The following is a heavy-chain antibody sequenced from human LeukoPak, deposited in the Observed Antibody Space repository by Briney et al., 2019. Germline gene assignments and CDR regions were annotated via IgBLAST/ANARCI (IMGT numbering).Heavy chain of an antibody. J-gene: IGHJ4*02. CDR1: GGSISSGSYY. D-gene: IGHD6-19*01. CDR3: ARAGGSVGWYGTIDS. V-gene: IGHV4-61*09. CDR2: LYTSGTT. Sequence: PSETLSLTCTVSGGSISSGSYYWTWIRQPAGKGLEWIGHLYTSGTTSYNPSLQSRVTISADTSKHQFSLRLTSVTAADTAVYYCARAGGSVGWYGTIDSWGQGTLVTVSS.